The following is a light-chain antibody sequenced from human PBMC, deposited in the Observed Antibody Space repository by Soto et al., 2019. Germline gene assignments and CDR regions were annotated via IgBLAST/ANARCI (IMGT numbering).Light chain of an antibody. CDR3: CSYAGTFYV. CDR1: SSDFGGYNY. J-gene: IGLJ1*01. V-gene: IGLV2-11*01. Sequence: QSVLTQPRSVSGSPGQSVTISCTGTSSDFGGYNYVSWYQHHPGKAPKLMIYDVSERPSGVPDRFSGSKSGNTASLTISGLQAEDEADYYCCSYAGTFYVFGTGIRSPS. CDR2: DVS.